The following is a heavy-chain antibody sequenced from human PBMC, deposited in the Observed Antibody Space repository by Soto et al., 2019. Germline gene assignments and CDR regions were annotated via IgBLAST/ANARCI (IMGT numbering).Heavy chain of an antibody. Sequence: EVQLVESGGGLVQPGGSLRLSCAASGFTFSNYWMHWVRQAPGKGPVWVSRINTDGSTTNYADSVKGRFTISRDNAKNTLYLQPNGRGAGDTAVYYGAGDLGGYASHWGQGTLVTVSS. CDR2: INTDGSTT. D-gene: IGHD3-16*01. CDR1: GFTFSNYW. V-gene: IGHV3-74*01. J-gene: IGHJ4*02. CDR3: AGDLGGYASH.